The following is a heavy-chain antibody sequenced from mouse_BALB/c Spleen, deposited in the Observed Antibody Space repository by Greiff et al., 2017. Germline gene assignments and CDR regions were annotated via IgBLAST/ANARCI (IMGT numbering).Heavy chain of an antibody. V-gene: IGHV5-17*02. J-gene: IGHJ4*01. CDR2: ISSGRSTI. CDR1: GFTFSSFG. CDR3: ARLGPFYYAMDY. Sequence: EVQGVESGGGLVQPGGSRKLSCAASGFTFSSFGMHWVRQAPEKGLEWVAYISSGRSTIYYADTVKGRFTISRDNPKNTLFLQMTSLRSEDTAMYYCARLGPFYYAMDYWGQGTSVTVSS.